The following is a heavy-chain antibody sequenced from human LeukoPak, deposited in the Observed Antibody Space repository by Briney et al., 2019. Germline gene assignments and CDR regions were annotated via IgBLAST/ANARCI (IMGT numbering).Heavy chain of an antibody. D-gene: IGHD3-3*01. CDR3: ARDSGYDFWSGYYIDWYFDL. V-gene: IGHV3-48*02. CDR1: GFTFSSYS. Sequence: GESLRLSCAASGFTFSSYSMNWVRQAPGKGLEWVSYISSSSSTIYYADSVKGRFTISRDNAKNSLYLQMNSLRDEDTAVYYCARDSGYDFWSGYYIDWYFDLWGRGTLVTVSS. CDR2: ISSSSSTI. J-gene: IGHJ2*01.